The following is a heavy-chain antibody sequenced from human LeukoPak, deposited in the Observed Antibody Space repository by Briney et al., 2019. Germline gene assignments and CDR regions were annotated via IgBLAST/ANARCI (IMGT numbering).Heavy chain of an antibody. CDR3: ARTPYNYYDSSFDY. J-gene: IGHJ4*02. V-gene: IGHV4-59*08. CDR2: IYYSGST. CDR1: GGSISSYY. D-gene: IGHD3-22*01. Sequence: SETLSLTCTVSGGSISSYYWSWIRQPPGKGLEWIGYIYYSGSTNYNPSLKSRVTISVDTSKNQFSLKLSSVTAADTAVYYCARTPYNYYDSSFDYWGQGTLVTVSS.